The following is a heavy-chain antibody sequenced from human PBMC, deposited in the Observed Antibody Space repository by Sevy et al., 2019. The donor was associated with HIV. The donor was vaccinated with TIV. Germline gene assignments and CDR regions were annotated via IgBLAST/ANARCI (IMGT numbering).Heavy chain of an antibody. D-gene: IGHD2-2*01. V-gene: IGHV4-30-4*01. J-gene: IGHJ5*02. Sequence: LRLSCTVSGGSISSGDYYWSWIRQPPGKGLEWIGYIYYSGSTYYNPSLKSRVTISVDTSKNQFSLKLSSVTAADTDVYYCARGGEYQLLYNWFDPWGQGTLVTVSS. CDR3: ARGGEYQLLYNWFDP. CDR2: IYYSGST. CDR1: GGSISSGDYY.